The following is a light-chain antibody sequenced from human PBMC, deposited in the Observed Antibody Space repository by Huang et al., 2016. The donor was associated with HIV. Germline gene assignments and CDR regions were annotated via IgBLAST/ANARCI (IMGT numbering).Light chain of an antibody. Sequence: DIQMTQSPSSLSASVGDRVTITCRASQGIGNSLAWYQQKPEKAPRLLLYATSTLESGGPARFSGSRSGTHYTLTINPLQPEDIASYYCQQYHSLPWTFGQGTKVEIK. CDR3: QQYHSLPWT. J-gene: IGKJ1*01. CDR2: ATS. CDR1: QGIGNS. V-gene: IGKV1-NL1*01.